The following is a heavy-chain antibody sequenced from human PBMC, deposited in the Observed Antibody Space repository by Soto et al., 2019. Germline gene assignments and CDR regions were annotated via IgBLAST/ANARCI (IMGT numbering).Heavy chain of an antibody. CDR1: GFTFSSYG. CDR3: AKDGSVAAADYYFDY. J-gene: IGHJ4*02. CDR2: ISYDGGNK. D-gene: IGHD6-13*01. V-gene: IGHV3-30*18. Sequence: GGSLRLSCAASGFTFSSYGMHWVRQAPGKGLEWVAVISYDGGNKYYADSVKGRFTISRDNSKNTLHLQMYSLRAEDTAVYYCAKDGSVAAADYYFDYWGQGTLVTVSS.